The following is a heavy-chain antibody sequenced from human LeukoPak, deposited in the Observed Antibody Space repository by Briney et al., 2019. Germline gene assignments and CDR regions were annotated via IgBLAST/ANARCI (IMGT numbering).Heavy chain of an antibody. V-gene: IGHV3-23*01. CDR2: ISGSGGST. J-gene: IGHJ4*02. CDR1: GFTFSSYA. D-gene: IGHD5-12*01. CDR3: AKAPFDYDSPYYFDY. Sequence: PGGSLRLPCAASGFTFSSYAMSWVRQAPGKGLEWVSAISGSGGSTYYADSVKGRFTISRDNSKNTLCLQMNSLRAEDTAVYYCAKAPFDYDSPYYFDYWGQGTLVTVSS.